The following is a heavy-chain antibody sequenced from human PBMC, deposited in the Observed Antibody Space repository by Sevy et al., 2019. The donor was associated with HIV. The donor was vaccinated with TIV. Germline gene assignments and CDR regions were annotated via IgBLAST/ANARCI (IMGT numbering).Heavy chain of an antibody. CDR2: IRQDGSKK. CDR1: GLTFSDYW. J-gene: IGHJ4*02. D-gene: IGHD3-16*01. V-gene: IGHV3-7*01. CDR3: ARLKLHYDPYYFDL. Sequence: GGSLRLSCAASGLTFSDYWMSWVRQAPEKGLEWVANIRQDGSKKYDVDSIKGRFIVSRDNAKKSLYLEMSSLRAEDTAVYYCARLKLHYDPYYFDLWRQGTLVTVSS.